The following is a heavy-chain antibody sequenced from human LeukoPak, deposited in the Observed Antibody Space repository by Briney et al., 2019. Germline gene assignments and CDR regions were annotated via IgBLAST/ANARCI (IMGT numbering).Heavy chain of an antibody. Sequence: ASVKVSCKASGYTFTSYGISWVRQAPGQGLEWMGWISAYNGNTNYAHKLQGRVTMTTDTSTSTAYMELRSLRSDDTAVYYCARDPGYYDFWSGYGHRSDNPTAWFDPWGQGTLVTVSS. CDR1: GYTFTSYG. CDR3: ARDPGYYDFWSGYGHRSDNPTAWFDP. V-gene: IGHV1-18*01. D-gene: IGHD3-3*01. CDR2: ISAYNGNT. J-gene: IGHJ5*02.